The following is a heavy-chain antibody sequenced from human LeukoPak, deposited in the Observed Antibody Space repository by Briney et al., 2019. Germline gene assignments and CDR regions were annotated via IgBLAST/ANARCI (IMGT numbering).Heavy chain of an antibody. D-gene: IGHD3-10*01. CDR2: INQSGST. Sequence: SETLSLTCAVYGGSFSDYDWSWIRQPPGKGLEWIGEINQSGSTNCDPSLKSRVSMSIDTSKSQFSLNLRSVTAADTAVYYCARDHVGEDSGAFDIWGQGTMVTVSS. CDR1: GGSFSDYD. V-gene: IGHV4-34*01. J-gene: IGHJ3*02. CDR3: ARDHVGEDSGAFDI.